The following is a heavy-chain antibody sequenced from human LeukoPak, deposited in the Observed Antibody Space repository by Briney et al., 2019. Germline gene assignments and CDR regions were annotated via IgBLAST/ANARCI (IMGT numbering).Heavy chain of an antibody. D-gene: IGHD1-26*01. J-gene: IGHJ5*02. CDR1: GGSISSSGYY. V-gene: IGHV4-39*01. CDR3: AREWELLSAILFDP. CDR2: IYYSGST. Sequence: SETLSLTCTVSGGSISSSGYYWGWIRQPPGKGLEWIGSIYYSGSTYYNPSLKSRVTISVDTSKNQFSLKLSSMTAADTAVYYCAREWELLSAILFDPWGQGTLVTVSS.